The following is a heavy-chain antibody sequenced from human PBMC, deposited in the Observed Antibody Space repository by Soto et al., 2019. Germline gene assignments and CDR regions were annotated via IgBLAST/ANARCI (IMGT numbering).Heavy chain of an antibody. CDR1: GFTFSSYW. V-gene: IGHV3-74*01. CDR3: ARGLPNYSSFDS. J-gene: IGHJ4*02. D-gene: IGHD4-4*01. Sequence: EVQLVESGGGLVQPGESLRLSCAASGFTFSSYWMHWIRQAPGKGLVWVSRVSSDGSSTVYANSVKGRLTISRDNAKNTLYLQMNSLSDEDTAVYYCARGLPNYSSFDSWGQGILVTVSS. CDR2: VSSDGSST.